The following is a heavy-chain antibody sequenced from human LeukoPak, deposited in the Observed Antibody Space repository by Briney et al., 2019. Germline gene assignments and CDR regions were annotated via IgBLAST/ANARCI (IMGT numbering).Heavy chain of an antibody. V-gene: IGHV3-30*18. CDR3: AKDRLITMVRGVIQD. CDR2: ISYDGSSK. Sequence: GRSLRLSCAASGFTFSSYGMHWVRQAPGKGLEWVAVISYDGSSKYYADSVKGRFTISRDNSKNTLYLQMNSLRAEDTAVYYCAKDRLITMVRGVIQDWGQGTLVTVSS. CDR1: GFTFSSYG. D-gene: IGHD3-10*01. J-gene: IGHJ1*01.